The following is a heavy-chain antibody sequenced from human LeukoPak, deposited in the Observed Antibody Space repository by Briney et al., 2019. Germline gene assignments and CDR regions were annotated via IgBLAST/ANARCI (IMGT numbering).Heavy chain of an antibody. CDR1: GFTFSSYS. D-gene: IGHD3-22*01. Sequence: GGSLRLSCAASGFTFSSYSMNWVRQAPGKGLEWVSSISSSSSYIYYADSVKGRFTISRDNAKNSLYLQMNSLRAEDTAVYYCARDENYYDSSGYYNGGYWGQGTLVTASS. V-gene: IGHV3-21*01. J-gene: IGHJ4*02. CDR2: ISSSSSYI. CDR3: ARDENYYDSSGYYNGGY.